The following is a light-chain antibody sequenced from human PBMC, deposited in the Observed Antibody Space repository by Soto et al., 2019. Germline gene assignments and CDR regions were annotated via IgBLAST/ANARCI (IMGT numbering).Light chain of an antibody. CDR1: QSVSNNY. CDR2: GAS. V-gene: IGKV3-20*01. CDR3: QQYDSSPYT. J-gene: IGKJ2*01. Sequence: EIVLTQSPGTLSLSPGERATLSCRASQSVSNNYLAWYQQKPGQAPSLLIHGASSRANGVPDRFSGSGSGTDFTLTVNRLEPEDFAVFYCQQYDSSPYTFGQGTKLEIK.